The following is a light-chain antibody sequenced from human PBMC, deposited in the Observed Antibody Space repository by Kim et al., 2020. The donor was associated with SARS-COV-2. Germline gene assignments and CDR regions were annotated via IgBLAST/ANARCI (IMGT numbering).Light chain of an antibody. CDR3: QQYAGYPRT. J-gene: IGKJ1*01. CDR2: AAS. CDR1: QGIANK. Sequence: ASVEDRLVITCRASQGIANKVAWFQQKPGKAPKSLVYAASSLESGVPSRFSGSGSGTDFILTISSLQPEDYATYYCQQYAGYPRTFGQGTKVDIK. V-gene: IGKV1-16*01.